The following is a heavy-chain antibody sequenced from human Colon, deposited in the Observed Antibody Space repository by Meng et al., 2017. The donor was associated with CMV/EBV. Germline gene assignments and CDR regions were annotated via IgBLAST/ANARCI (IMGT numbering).Heavy chain of an antibody. D-gene: IGHD2-8*01. Sequence: GGSLRLSCAASGFTLSDYGMHWVRQAPGKGLEWVSFIRFDGSNKYFSESVKGRFTISKDDSKNTLFLEMNSLRAEDSAVYYCAKVFFPQCPNTACHNVDSWGQGTLVTVPQ. V-gene: IGHV3-30*02. CDR1: GFTLSDYG. CDR2: IRFDGSNK. J-gene: IGHJ4*02. CDR3: AKVFFPQCPNTACHNVDS.